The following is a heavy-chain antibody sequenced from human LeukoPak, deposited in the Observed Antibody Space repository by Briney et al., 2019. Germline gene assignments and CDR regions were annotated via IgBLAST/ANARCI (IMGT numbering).Heavy chain of an antibody. CDR2: ICSGGST. CDR1: GFTVSSNY. CDR3: ARGPYGSGSYWVDY. Sequence: GGSLRLSCAASGFTVSSNYMSWVRQAPGKGLEWVSVICSGGSTYYADSVKGRFTISRDNSKNTLYLQMNSLRAEDTAVYYCARGPYGSGSYWVDYWGQGTLVTVSS. D-gene: IGHD3-10*01. V-gene: IGHV3-53*01. J-gene: IGHJ4*02.